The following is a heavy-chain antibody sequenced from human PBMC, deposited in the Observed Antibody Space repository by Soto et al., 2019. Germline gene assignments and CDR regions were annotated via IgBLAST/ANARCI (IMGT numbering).Heavy chain of an antibody. CDR2: IYYSGST. Sequence: PSETLSLTCAVYGGSFSGYYGNWIRQPPGKGLEWIGYIYYSGSTNYNPSLKSRVTISVDTSKNQFSLKLSSVTAADTAVYYCARRYGGHFDYWGQGTLVTVSS. V-gene: IGHV4-59*08. J-gene: IGHJ4*02. D-gene: IGHD4-17*01. CDR1: GGSFSGYY. CDR3: ARRYGGHFDY.